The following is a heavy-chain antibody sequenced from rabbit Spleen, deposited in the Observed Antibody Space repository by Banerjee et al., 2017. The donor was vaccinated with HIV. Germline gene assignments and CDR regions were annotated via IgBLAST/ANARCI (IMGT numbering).Heavy chain of an antibody. CDR2: IYTGSGIT. Sequence: QSLEESGGDLVKPGASLTLTCTASGFSFSSSYYMCWVRQAPGKGLEWIACIYTGSGITDYATWAKGRFTISKTSSTTVTLQMTSLTVADTAIYFCARDGTGWGLWGPGTLVTVS. CDR1: GFSFSSSYY. V-gene: IGHV1S40*01. J-gene: IGHJ4*01. D-gene: IGHD4-1*01. CDR3: ARDGTGWGL.